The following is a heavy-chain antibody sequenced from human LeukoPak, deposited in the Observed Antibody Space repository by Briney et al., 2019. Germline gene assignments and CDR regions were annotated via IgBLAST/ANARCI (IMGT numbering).Heavy chain of an antibody. CDR1: GGSISSSNW. CDR2: IYHSGST. J-gene: IGHJ5*02. D-gene: IGHD3-22*01. V-gene: IGHV4-4*02. CDR3: ASSDYYDSSGYLGNWFDP. Sequence: SETLSLTCAVSGGSISSSNWWSWVRQPPGKGLEWIGEIYHSGSTNYNPSLKSRVTISVDKSKNQFSLKLSSVTAADTAVYYCASSDYYDSSGYLGNWFDPWGQGTLVTVSS.